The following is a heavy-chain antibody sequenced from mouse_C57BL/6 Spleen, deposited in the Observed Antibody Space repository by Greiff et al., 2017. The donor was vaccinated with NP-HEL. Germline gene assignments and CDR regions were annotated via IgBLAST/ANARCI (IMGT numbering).Heavy chain of an antibody. CDR2: INPSSGYT. J-gene: IGHJ2*01. Sequence: VQLQQSGAELARPGASVKMSCKASGYTFTSYTMHWVKQRPGQGLEWIGYINPSSGYTKYNQKFKDKATLTADKSSSTAYMQLSILTSEDSAVYYCARYYYGNYYFDYWGQGTTLTVSS. CDR3: ARYYYGNYYFDY. V-gene: IGHV1-4*01. D-gene: IGHD2-1*01. CDR1: GYTFTSYT.